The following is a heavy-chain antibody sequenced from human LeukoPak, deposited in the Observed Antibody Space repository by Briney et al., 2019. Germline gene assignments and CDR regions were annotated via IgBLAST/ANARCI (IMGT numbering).Heavy chain of an antibody. CDR3: ARTRTLPVAGGFDA. CDR2: ISPDKMTT. V-gene: IGHV3-74*01. D-gene: IGHD6-13*01. J-gene: IGHJ5*02. Sequence: GGSLSLSCAASGFTFSSFWMHCVRQDPGKGLVWVSRISPDKMTTIHADSVNGRFTVSRDNAKNTLYLQMNSLRAEDTAVYYCARTRTLPVAGGFDAWGQGTLVTVSS. CDR1: GFTFSSFW.